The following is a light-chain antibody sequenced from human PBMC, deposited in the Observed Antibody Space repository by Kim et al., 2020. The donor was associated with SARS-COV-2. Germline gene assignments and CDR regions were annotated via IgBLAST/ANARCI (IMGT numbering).Light chain of an antibody. CDR3: QQYNNWPPIT. Sequence: YPGERATLSCKASQSVSSNLAWYQQKPGQAPRLLIYGASTRATGIPARFSGSGSGTEFTLTISSLQSEDFAVYYCQQYNNWPPITFGQGTRLEIK. CDR2: GAS. V-gene: IGKV3-15*01. J-gene: IGKJ5*01. CDR1: QSVSSN.